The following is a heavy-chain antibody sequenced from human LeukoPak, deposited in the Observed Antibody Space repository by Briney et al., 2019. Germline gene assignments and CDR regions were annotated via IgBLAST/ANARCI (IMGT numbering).Heavy chain of an antibody. J-gene: IGHJ4*02. CDR1: GFIFSDYY. Sequence: GSLRLSCAASGFIFSDYYMSWIRQAPGKGLEWVAHIKQDGSEKYYVDSVKGRFTISRDNAKNSLYLQMNSLRAEDTAVYYCAGLSSGWSQMDYWGQGTLVTVSS. V-gene: IGHV3-7*01. CDR2: IKQDGSEK. D-gene: IGHD6-19*01. CDR3: AGLSSGWSQMDY.